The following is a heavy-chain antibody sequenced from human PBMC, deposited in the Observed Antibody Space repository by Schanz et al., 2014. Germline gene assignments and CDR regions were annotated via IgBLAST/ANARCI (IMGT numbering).Heavy chain of an antibody. CDR2: LSGSGGST. CDR1: GFTFSSYA. D-gene: IGHD1-1*01. J-gene: IGHJ4*02. CDR3: ARAHGNNWYGKGLDY. Sequence: VQLVESGGGLVKPGGSLRLSCAASGFTFSSYAMSWVRQAPGKGLEWVSALSGSGGSTYYADSVKGRVTISRDNAKNSVSLQMRRLRVEDTAVYYCARAHGNNWYGKGLDYWGQGTQVTVSS. V-gene: IGHV3-23*04.